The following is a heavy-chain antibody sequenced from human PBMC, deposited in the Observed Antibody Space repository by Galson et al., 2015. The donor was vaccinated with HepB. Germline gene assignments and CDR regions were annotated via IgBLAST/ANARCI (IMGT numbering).Heavy chain of an antibody. CDR3: ARGYPEY. D-gene: IGHD1-14*01. CDR1: GFDFSTYA. J-gene: IGHJ4*02. Sequence: SLRLSCAASGFDFSTYAMHWVRQAPGKELEWVAFLTYDGSSQFYADSVKGRFTISRDTSKNTLYLQMNTLRAEDTAVYYCARGYPEYWGQGTLVTVSS. CDR2: LTYDGSSQ. V-gene: IGHV3-30*04.